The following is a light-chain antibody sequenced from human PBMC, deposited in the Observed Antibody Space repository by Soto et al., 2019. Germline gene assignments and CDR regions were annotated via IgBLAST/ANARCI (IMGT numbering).Light chain of an antibody. V-gene: IGKV1-5*01. Sequence: DIQMTQSPSTLSASVGDRVTITCRASQSISGWLAWYQQKPGKAPKLLIFDVSSLERGVPSRFSGSGSGTEFTLTISSLQPEDVAAYYCQKYNSAPLTFGGGTRLEI. CDR2: DVS. J-gene: IGKJ5*01. CDR1: QSISGW. CDR3: QKYNSAPLT.